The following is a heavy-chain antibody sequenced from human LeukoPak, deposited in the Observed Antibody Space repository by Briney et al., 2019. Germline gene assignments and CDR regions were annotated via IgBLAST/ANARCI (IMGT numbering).Heavy chain of an antibody. CDR3: ARSYDSRTTFAFDI. CDR2: IYYSGST. J-gene: IGHJ3*02. Sequence: PSETLSLTCTVSGGSISSSSYYWGWIRQPPGKGLEWIGSIYYSGSTYYNPSLKSRVTISVGTSKNQFSLKLSSVTAADTAVYYCARSYDSRTTFAFDIWGQGTMVTVSS. D-gene: IGHD3-22*01. V-gene: IGHV4-39*01. CDR1: GGSISSSSYY.